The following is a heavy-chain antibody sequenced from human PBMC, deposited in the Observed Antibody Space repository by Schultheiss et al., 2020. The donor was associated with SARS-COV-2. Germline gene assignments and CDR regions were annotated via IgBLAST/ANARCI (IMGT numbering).Heavy chain of an antibody. CDR1: GGSISSYY. CDR3: ARLYSSTVDY. CDR2: IFYSGST. V-gene: IGHV4-59*01. D-gene: IGHD6-19*01. Sequence: SETLSLTCTVSGGSISSYYWSWIRQPPGKGLEWIGHIFYSGSTNYNPSLNSRVTISIDTFKNQVSLKLSSVTAADTAVYYCARLYSSTVDYWGQGTLVTVSS. J-gene: IGHJ4*02.